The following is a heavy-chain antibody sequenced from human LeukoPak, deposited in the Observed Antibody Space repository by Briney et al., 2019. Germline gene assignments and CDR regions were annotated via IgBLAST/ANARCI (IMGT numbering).Heavy chain of an antibody. V-gene: IGHV4-39*07. J-gene: IGHJ5*02. CDR3: ARGGYCSSTSCYSWFDP. Sequence: SETLSLTCTVSGGSIRSSYYYWGWIRQPPGKGLEWIGSIYDSGSTYYNPSLKSRVTISVDRSKNQFSLKLSSVTAADTAVYYCARGGYCSSTSCYSWFDPWGQGTLVTVSS. D-gene: IGHD2-2*02. CDR2: IYDSGST. CDR1: GGSIRSSYYY.